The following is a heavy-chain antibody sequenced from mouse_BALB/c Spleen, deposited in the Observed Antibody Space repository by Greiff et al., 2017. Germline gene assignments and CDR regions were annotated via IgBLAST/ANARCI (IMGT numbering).Heavy chain of an antibody. Sequence: EVQLVESGGGLVKPGGSLKLSCAASGFAFSSYDMSWVRQTPEKRLEWVAYISSGGGSTYYPDTVKGRFTISRDNAKNTLYLQMSSLKSEDTAMYYCARHSFGGYHWFAYWGQGTLVTVSA. J-gene: IGHJ3*01. CDR2: ISSGGGST. D-gene: IGHD1-1*02. V-gene: IGHV5-12-1*01. CDR1: GFAFSSYD. CDR3: ARHSFGGYHWFAY.